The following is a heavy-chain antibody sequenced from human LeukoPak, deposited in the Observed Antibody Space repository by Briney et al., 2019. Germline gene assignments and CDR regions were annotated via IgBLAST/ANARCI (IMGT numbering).Heavy chain of an antibody. CDR2: IGTAGDT. CDR3: ARGFYSSGYDDAFEI. J-gene: IGHJ3*02. D-gene: IGHD3-22*01. V-gene: IGHV3-13*01. Sequence: GGSLRLSCAASGFTFSSYDMHWVRQATGKGLEWVSAIGTAGDTYYPGSVKGRFTISRENAKNSLYLQMNSLRAGDTAVYYCARGFYSSGYDDAFEIWGQGTMVTVSS. CDR1: GFTFSSYD.